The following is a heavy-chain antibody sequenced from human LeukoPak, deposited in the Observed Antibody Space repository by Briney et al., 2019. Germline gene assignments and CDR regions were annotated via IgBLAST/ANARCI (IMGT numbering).Heavy chain of an antibody. CDR3: ARESGYCSGGSCLDP. CDR2: IIPIFGTA. V-gene: IGHV1-69*13. D-gene: IGHD2-15*01. Sequence: SVKVSCKASGYTFTSYYMHWVRQAPGQGLEWMGGIIPIFGTANYAQKFQGRVTITADESTSTAYMELSSLRSEDTAVYYCARESGYCSGGSCLDPWGQGTLVTVSS. CDR1: GYTFTSYY. J-gene: IGHJ5*02.